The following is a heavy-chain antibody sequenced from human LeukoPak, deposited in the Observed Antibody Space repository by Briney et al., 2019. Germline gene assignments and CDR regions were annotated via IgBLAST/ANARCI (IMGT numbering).Heavy chain of an antibody. J-gene: IGHJ2*01. Sequence: PSETLSLTSTVSGGSISSYYWSWIRQPPGKGLEWIGYTYYSGSNNYNPSLKSRVTISVDTSKNQFSLKLSSVTAADTAVYYCARDLANWGNWYFDLWGRGTLVTVSS. V-gene: IGHV4-59*01. CDR1: GGSISSYY. CDR2: TYYSGSN. CDR3: ARDLANWGNWYFDL. D-gene: IGHD7-27*01.